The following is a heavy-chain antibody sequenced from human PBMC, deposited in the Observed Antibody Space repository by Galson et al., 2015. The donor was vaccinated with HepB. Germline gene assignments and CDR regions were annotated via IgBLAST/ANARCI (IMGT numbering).Heavy chain of an antibody. CDR3: ARNRQVVPAAYFDY. Sequence: SLRLSCAASGFTFSSYWMSWVRQAPGKGLEWVANIKQDGSEKYYVDSVKGRFTISRDNAKNSLYLQMNSLRAEDTAVYYCARNRQVVPAAYFDYWGQGTLVTVSS. CDR1: GFTFSSYW. V-gene: IGHV3-7*01. J-gene: IGHJ4*02. CDR2: IKQDGSEK. D-gene: IGHD2-2*01.